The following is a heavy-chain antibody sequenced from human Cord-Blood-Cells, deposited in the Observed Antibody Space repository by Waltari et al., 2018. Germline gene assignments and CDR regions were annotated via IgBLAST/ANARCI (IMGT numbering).Heavy chain of an antibody. D-gene: IGHD2-2*01. J-gene: IGHJ4*02. CDR2: IIPIFGTA. CDR3: ARIEYCSSTSCYYFDY. Sequence: QVQLVQSGAEVKKPGSSVKVSCKAAGGTFSSYAIRGVRQAPGQGLAWMGGIIPIFGTANYAQKFQGRVTITADESTSTAYMELSSLRSEDTAVYYCARIEYCSSTSCYYFDYWGQGTLVTVSS. CDR1: GGTFSSYA. V-gene: IGHV1-69*01.